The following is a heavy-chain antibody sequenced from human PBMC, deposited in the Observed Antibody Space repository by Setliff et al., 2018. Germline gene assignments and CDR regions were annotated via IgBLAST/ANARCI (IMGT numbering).Heavy chain of an antibody. CDR2: MYYSGGT. CDR3: ARLPPLHTPMALTFDY. J-gene: IGHJ4*02. CDR1: GGSVRGYY. V-gene: IGHV4-59*08. Sequence: PSETLSLTCTVSGGSVRGYYWSWIRQPPGKGLEWIGYMYYSGGTNYNPSLKSRVTISVDTSKNQFSLELRSVTAADTAVYYCARLPPLHTPMALTFDYWGQGILVTVS. D-gene: IGHD5-18*01.